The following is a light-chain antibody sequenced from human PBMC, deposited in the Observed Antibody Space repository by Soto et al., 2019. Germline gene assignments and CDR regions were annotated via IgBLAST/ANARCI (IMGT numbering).Light chain of an antibody. V-gene: IGKV1-27*01. CDR1: QGISNE. Sequence: DIQMTQSPSSLSASVGDRVTITCRASQGISNELAWYQQKPGKVPKLLIYAAYTLQSGVPSRFSGSGSGTDFTLTISGLHPEDVATYYCQTYNIAPLTVGQGTRLEIK. CDR3: QTYNIAPLT. CDR2: AAY. J-gene: IGKJ5*01.